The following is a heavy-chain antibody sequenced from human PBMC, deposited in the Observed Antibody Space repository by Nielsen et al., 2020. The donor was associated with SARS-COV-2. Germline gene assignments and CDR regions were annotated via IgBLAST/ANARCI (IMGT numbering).Heavy chain of an antibody. Sequence: GESLKISCAASGFTFRNYAMNWVRQAPGKGPAWVSGIRGSGGDTDYADSVKGRFTISRDNSKNTLYLQMNSLRAEDTAVYYCARLFDYGDYGDGFDFWGRGTLVTVSS. V-gene: IGHV3-23*01. J-gene: IGHJ3*01. D-gene: IGHD4-17*01. CDR3: ARLFDYGDYGDGFDF. CDR2: IRGSGGDT. CDR1: GFTFRNYA.